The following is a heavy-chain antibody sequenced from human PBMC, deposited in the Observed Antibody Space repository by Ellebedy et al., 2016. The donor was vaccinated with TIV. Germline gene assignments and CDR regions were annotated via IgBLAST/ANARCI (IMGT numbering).Heavy chain of an antibody. D-gene: IGHD6-19*01. Sequence: MPSETLSLTCTVSGGSISSYYWSWIRQPPGKGLEWIGYIYYSGSTNYNPSLKSRVTISVDTSKNQFSLKLSSVTAADTAVYYCARGIAVATFDLWGRGTLVTVSS. CDR1: GGSISSYY. CDR2: IYYSGST. CDR3: ARGIAVATFDL. V-gene: IGHV4-59*01. J-gene: IGHJ2*01.